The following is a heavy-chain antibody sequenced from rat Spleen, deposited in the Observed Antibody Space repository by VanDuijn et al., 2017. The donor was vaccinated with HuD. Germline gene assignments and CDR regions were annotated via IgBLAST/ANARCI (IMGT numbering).Heavy chain of an antibody. V-gene: IGHV5-29*01. CDR3: ARHSNWGFDY. J-gene: IGHJ2*01. CDR1: GFTFSDYY. D-gene: IGHD5-1*01. CDR2: ISYDGSTT. Sequence: EVQLAESDGGLVQPGRSLKLSCAASGFTFSDYYMAWVRQAPAKGLEWVATISYDGSTTYYRDSVMGRFTISRDNAKSTLYLQMDSLRSEDTATYYCARHSNWGFDYWGQGVMVTVSS.